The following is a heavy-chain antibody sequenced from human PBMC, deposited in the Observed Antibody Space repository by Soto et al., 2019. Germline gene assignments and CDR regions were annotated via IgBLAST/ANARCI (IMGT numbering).Heavy chain of an antibody. V-gene: IGHV1-58*01. D-gene: IGHD1-7*01. CDR2: IVVGSGNT. CDR1: GFTFTSSA. J-gene: IGHJ5*02. CDR3: GRESGETWDYEAS. Sequence: SVKVSCKASGFTFTSSAVQWVRQARGQRLEWIGWIVVGSGNTNYAQMFQERVTITRDMSTSTAYMEMSSLRSEDTAVYHCGRESGETWDYEASWGQGTPVTVSS.